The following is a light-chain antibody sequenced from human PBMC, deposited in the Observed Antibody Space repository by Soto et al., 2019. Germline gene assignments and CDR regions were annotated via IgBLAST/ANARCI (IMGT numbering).Light chain of an antibody. CDR1: QSLSSGY. Sequence: EIVLTQSPGTLSLSPGERATLSCRASQSLSSGYLAWYQQKPGQAPRLLIYGASSRATGIPDRFSGSGSGTEFTLTISRLEPEDFAVYYCQHYGSSPTFGQGTKVEVE. V-gene: IGKV3-20*01. J-gene: IGKJ1*01. CDR2: GAS. CDR3: QHYGSSPT.